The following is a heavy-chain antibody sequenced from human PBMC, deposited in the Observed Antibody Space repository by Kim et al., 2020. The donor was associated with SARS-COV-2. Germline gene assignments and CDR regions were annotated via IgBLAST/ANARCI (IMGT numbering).Heavy chain of an antibody. V-gene: IGHV5-51*01. Sequence: PSSQGQVTISADKSISTAYLQWSSLKASDTAMYYCARVQNVDTAMGGFDYWGQGTLVTVSS. J-gene: IGHJ4*02. CDR3: ARVQNVDTAMGGFDY. D-gene: IGHD5-18*01.